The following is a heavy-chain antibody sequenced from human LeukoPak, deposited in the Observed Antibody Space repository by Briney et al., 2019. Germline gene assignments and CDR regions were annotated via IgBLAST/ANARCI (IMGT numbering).Heavy chain of an antibody. J-gene: IGHJ4*02. Sequence: PGGSLRLSCAASGFTFSSYGMHWVRQAPGKGLEWVAVIWYDGSNKYYADSVKGRFTISRDNSKNTLYLQMNSLRAEDTAVYYCARDLAATHLFGFWGQGTLVTVSS. CDR3: ARDLAATHLFGF. V-gene: IGHV3-33*08. CDR1: GFTFSSYG. CDR2: IWYDGSNK. D-gene: IGHD6-25*01.